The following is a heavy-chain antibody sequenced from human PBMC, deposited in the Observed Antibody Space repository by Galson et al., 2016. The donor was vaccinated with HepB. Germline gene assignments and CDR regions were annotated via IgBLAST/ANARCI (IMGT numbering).Heavy chain of an antibody. Sequence: QSGAEVTKPGESLKISCKGSGYSFTSYWIGWVRQMPWKGLEWMGIIYPGDADVRYSPSFQGQVTISTDRSSSTAYLQWSTLKASDTAMYYCARHVPPGQRLKTSLQNMDVWGQGTTVTVSS. V-gene: IGHV5-51*01. J-gene: IGHJ6*02. CDR2: IYPGDADV. CDR1: GYSFTSYW. D-gene: IGHD6-25*01. CDR3: ARHVPPGQRLKTSLQNMDV.